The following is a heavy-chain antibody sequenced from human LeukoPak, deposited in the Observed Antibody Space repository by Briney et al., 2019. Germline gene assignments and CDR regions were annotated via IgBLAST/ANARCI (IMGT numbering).Heavy chain of an antibody. CDR2: ISYDGSNK. D-gene: IGHD3-22*01. J-gene: IGHJ1*01. CDR3: AKPYYYDSSGYFQH. CDR1: GFTFTSYG. Sequence: QPGGSLRLSCAASGFTFTSYGMLWVRQAPGKGLEWVAVISYDGSNKYYADSVKGRFTISRDNSKNTLYLQMNSLRAEDTAVYYCAKPYYYDSSGYFQHWGQGTLVTVSS. V-gene: IGHV3-30*18.